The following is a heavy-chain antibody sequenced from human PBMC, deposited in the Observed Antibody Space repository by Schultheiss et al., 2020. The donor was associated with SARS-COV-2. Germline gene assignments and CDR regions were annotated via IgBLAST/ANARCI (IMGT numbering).Heavy chain of an antibody. Sequence: GSLRLSCTVSGDSIDSGGYYWSWIRQPPGKGLEWIGSIYYSGSTYYNPSLKSRVTISVDTSKNHFSLRLTSVTAADTAVYYCARADFWSGYYFDYWGQGTLVTVSS. D-gene: IGHD3-3*01. CDR3: ARADFWSGYYFDY. CDR2: IYYSGST. J-gene: IGHJ4*02. CDR1: GDSIDSGGYY. V-gene: IGHV4-39*02.